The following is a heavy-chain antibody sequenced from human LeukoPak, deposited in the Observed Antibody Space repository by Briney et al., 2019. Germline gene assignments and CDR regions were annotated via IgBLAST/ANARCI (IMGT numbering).Heavy chain of an antibody. CDR3: ARLFDY. J-gene: IGHJ4*02. CDR1: GGSISSSTYY. Sequence: PSETLSLTCTVSGGSISSSTYYWGWIRQPPGNGLEWIGGIHYSGSTHYNPSLKSRVTKSIDTPKNQFSLKLSSVTAADTAVYYCARLFDYWGQGTLVTVSS. CDR2: IHYSGST. V-gene: IGHV4-39*01.